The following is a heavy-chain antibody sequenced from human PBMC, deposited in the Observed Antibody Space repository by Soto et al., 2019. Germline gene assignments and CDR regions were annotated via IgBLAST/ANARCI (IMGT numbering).Heavy chain of an antibody. D-gene: IGHD6-13*01. CDR1: GGTFSSYT. Sequence: GASVKVSCKASGGTFSSYTISWVRQAPGQGLEWMGRIIPILGIANYAQKFQGRVTITADKSTSTAYMELSSPRSEDTAVYYCWTENSSDEQASKFDYWGQGTLVTVSS. CDR2: IIPILGIA. CDR3: WTENSSDEQASKFDY. J-gene: IGHJ4*02. V-gene: IGHV1-69*02.